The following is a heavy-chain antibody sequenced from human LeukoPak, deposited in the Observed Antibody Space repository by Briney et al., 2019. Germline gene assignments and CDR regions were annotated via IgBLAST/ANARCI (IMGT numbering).Heavy chain of an antibody. D-gene: IGHD2-15*01. J-gene: IGHJ4*02. CDR3: ARGAEFQGDIVVVLGDY. CDR1: GFTFSSYW. V-gene: IGHV3-7*01. Sequence: GGSLRLSCAASGFTFSSYWMSWVRQAPGKGLEWVANIKQDGSEKYYVDSVKGRFTISRDNAKNSLYLQMNSLRAEDTAVYYCARGAEFQGDIVVVLGDYWGQGTLVTVSS. CDR2: IKQDGSEK.